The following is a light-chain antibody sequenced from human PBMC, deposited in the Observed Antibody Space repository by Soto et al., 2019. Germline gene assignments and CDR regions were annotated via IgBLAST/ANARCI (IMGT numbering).Light chain of an antibody. Sequence: QSVLSLPPSASGAAGQRVTISCSGGGSNIGTNSVYWYRQPPGTAPKLLIYSNNRRPSGVPDRFSGSKSGTSASLAISGLRSEDEADYYCAAWDDSLHGYVFATGTKVTVL. CDR2: SNN. V-gene: IGLV1-47*02. J-gene: IGLJ1*01. CDR3: AAWDDSLHGYV. CDR1: GSNIGTNS.